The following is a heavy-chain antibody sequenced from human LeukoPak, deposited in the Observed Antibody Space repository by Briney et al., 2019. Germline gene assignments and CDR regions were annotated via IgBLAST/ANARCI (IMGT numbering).Heavy chain of an antibody. D-gene: IGHD3-22*01. CDR1: GGTFSSYA. CDR3: ARDQYYYDSSGYYPFDY. J-gene: IGHJ4*02. CDR2: IIPIFGTA. V-gene: IGHV1-69*13. Sequence: SVTVSCKASGGTFSSYAISWVRQAPGQGLEWMGGIIPIFGTANYAQKFQGRVTITADESTSTAYMELSSLRSEDTAVYYCARDQYYYDSSGYYPFDYWGQGTLVTVSS.